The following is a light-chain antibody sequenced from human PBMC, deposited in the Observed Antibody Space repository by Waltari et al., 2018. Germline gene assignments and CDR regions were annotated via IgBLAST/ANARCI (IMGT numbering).Light chain of an antibody. CDR3: QSYDRSLSVV. CDR1: GSNIGAGYD. Sequence: QSALTQPPSVSGAPGQRITISCTGRGSNIGAGYDLNWYQQFPGTAPKLLLYGNNNRPSGVPDRFFGSKTGTSASLAITGLQADDEADYYCQSYDRSLSVVFGGGTKLTVL. V-gene: IGLV1-40*01. J-gene: IGLJ2*01. CDR2: GNN.